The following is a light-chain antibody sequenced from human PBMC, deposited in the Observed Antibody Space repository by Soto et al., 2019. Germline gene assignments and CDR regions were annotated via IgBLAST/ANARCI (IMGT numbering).Light chain of an antibody. V-gene: IGKV1-39*01. CDR3: HLSYGTPPWA. CDR2: AAS. J-gene: IGKJ1*01. CDR1: QSISSY. Sequence: DIQMTQSPSSLSASVGDRVIITYRASQSISSYLNWYQQKPGKAPKILIYAASSLQSGVPSRFSGSGSGRDFTLNISSLQPEDVATCYGHLSYGTPPWAFGQGNNVEIK.